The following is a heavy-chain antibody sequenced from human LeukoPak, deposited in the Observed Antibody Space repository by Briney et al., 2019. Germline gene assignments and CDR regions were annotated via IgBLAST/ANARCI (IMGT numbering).Heavy chain of an antibody. J-gene: IGHJ6*02. CDR2: IYDIGIT. CDR1: AGSISSGYYY. CDR3: ARVRPDYYYGVDD. Sequence: SETLSLTCTVSAGSISSGYYYWGWIRQPPGKGLECIGYIYDIGITYYNPSLKSRLSISLDTSKNQFSLKVTSVTAADTAVYYCARVRPDYYYGVDDWGQGTTVTASS. V-gene: IGHV4-30-4*01.